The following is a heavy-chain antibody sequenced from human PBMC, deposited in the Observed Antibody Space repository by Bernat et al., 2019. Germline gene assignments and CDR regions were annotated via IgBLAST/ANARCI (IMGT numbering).Heavy chain of an antibody. Sequence: QVQLVESGGGVVQPGRSLRLSCAASGFTINRYAMHWVRQAPGKGLEWVAVISIDGNKKHYAESVEGRFPISRDSSKNTLYLQMNSLRGEDTAVYYCAKEGEGNNWSSFDIWGQGTMVTVSS. V-gene: IGHV3-30*18. CDR2: ISIDGNKK. CDR1: GFTINRYA. D-gene: IGHD1-1*01. J-gene: IGHJ3*02. CDR3: AKEGEGNNWSSFDI.